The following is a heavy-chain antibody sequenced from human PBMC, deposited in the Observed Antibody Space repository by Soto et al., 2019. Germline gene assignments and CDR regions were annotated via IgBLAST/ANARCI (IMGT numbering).Heavy chain of an antibody. CDR2: INGGTGHT. V-gene: IGHV1-3*01. J-gene: IGHJ6*02. D-gene: IGHD1-1*01. Sequence: GXSVKVSFKASGYSFSTYAMHWVRQAPGQSLEWMGWINGGTGHTKFSQRFQDRITITRDTSASTAYMELSSLRSEDTAVYYCARGKGMEENYYYYGLDIWGQGTTVTVSS. CDR1: GYSFSTYA. CDR3: ARGKGMEENYYYYGLDI.